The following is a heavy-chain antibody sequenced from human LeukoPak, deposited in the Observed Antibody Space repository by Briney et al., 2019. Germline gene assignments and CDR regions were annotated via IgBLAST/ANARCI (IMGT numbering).Heavy chain of an antibody. Sequence: PSETLSLTCTVSGGSISSSSYYWGWIRQPPGKGLEWIGSIYYSGSTYYNPSLKSRVTISVDTSKNQFSLKLSSVTAADTAVYYCARAKRWLLRYFDYWGQGTLVTVSS. V-gene: IGHV4-39*07. CDR1: GGSISSSSYY. CDR3: ARAKRWLLRYFDY. CDR2: IYYSGST. J-gene: IGHJ4*02. D-gene: IGHD5-24*01.